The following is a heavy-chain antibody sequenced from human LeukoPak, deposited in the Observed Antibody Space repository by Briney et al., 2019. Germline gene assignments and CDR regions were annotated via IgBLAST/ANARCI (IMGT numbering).Heavy chain of an antibody. J-gene: IGHJ6*03. Sequence: PGGSLRLSCAASGFTFSSYSMNWVRQAPGKGLEWVSSISSSSSYIYYADSVKGRFTISRDNAKNSLYLQMNSLRAEDTAVYYCARVSGRTYYYHYMDVWGKGTTVTISS. V-gene: IGHV3-21*01. CDR3: ARVSGRTYYYHYMDV. CDR2: ISSSSSYI. D-gene: IGHD1-7*01. CDR1: GFTFSSYS.